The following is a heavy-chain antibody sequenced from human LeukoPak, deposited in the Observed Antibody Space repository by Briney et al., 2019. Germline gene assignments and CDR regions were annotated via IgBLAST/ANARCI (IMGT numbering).Heavy chain of an antibody. CDR1: GFTFSSYG. CDR2: IRYDGSNK. V-gene: IGHV3-30*02. D-gene: IGHD3-10*01. J-gene: IGHJ4*02. CDR3: AISTVRTFDY. Sequence: GGPLRLSCAASGFTFSSYGMHWVRQAPGKGLEWVAFIRYDGSNKYYADSVKGRFTISRDNSKNTLYLQMNSLRAEDTAVYYCAISTVRTFDYWGQGTLVTVSS.